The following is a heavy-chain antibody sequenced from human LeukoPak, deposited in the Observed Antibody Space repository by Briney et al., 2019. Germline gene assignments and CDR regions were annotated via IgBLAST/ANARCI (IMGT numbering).Heavy chain of an antibody. D-gene: IGHD6-13*01. CDR2: IRRDGTST. Sequence: AGSLRLSCAASGFTFDDYTMHWVRQAPGEGLQGVSLIRRDGTSTYYAASVKGRFTISRDNSKNSLYLQMNSLRTEDTALYYCAKDKERIAAAGPYYYYYYYMDVWGKGTTVTVSS. CDR1: GFTFDDYT. J-gene: IGHJ6*03. V-gene: IGHV3-43*01. CDR3: AKDKERIAAAGPYYYYYYYMDV.